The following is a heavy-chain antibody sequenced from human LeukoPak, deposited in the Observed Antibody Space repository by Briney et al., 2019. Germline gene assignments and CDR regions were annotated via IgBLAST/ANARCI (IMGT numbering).Heavy chain of an antibody. CDR2: IYPGDSET. D-gene: IGHD1-1*01. Sequence: GESLKISCKGSGYSFTTYWIGWVRQMPGKGLEWMGFIYPGDSETKYSPSFQGQVTISADKSISTAYLQWSGLKASDTAMYYCARQSNSPRTGDFDFWGQGTLVTVSS. CDR1: GYSFTTYW. CDR3: ARQSNSPRTGDFDF. V-gene: IGHV5-51*01. J-gene: IGHJ4*02.